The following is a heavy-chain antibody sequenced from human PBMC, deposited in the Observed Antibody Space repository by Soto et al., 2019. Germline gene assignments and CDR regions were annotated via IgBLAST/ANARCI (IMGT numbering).Heavy chain of an antibody. J-gene: IGHJ4*02. CDR2: FDPEDGET. D-gene: IGHD3-22*01. CDR3: VRATYFSDSSGYTRCFDY. CDR1: GYTLTELS. Sequence: ASVKVSCKVSGYTLTELSMHWVRQAPGKGLEWMGGFDPEDGETIYAQKFQGRVTMTEDTSTDTAYMEMNSLKTEDTAVYYCVRATYFSDSSGYTRCFDYWGQGTLVTVSS. V-gene: IGHV1-24*01.